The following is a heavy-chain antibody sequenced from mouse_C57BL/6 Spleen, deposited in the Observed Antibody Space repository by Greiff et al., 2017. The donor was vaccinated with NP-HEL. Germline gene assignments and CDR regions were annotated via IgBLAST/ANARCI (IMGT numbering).Heavy chain of an antibody. Sequence: VQLQQPGAELVKPGASVKMSCKASGYTFTSYWITWVKQRPGQGLEWIGDIYPGSGSTNYNEKFKSKATLTVDTSSSTAYMQLSSLTSEDSAVYYCARYYDYDWYFEVWGTGTTVTVSS. CDR2: IYPGSGST. CDR3: ARYYDYDWYFEV. CDR1: GYTFTSYW. V-gene: IGHV1-55*01. J-gene: IGHJ1*03. D-gene: IGHD2-4*01.